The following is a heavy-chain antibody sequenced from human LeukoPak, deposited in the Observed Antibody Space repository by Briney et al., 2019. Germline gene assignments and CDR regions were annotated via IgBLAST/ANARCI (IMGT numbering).Heavy chain of an antibody. CDR3: ARGWRYYDFWSGYWERRKDYYGMEV. J-gene: IGHJ6*02. CDR2: MNPNNGNT. V-gene: IGHV1-8*01. CDR1: GYTFTSYD. D-gene: IGHD3-3*01. Sequence: SVKVSCKPSGYTFTSYDINWVRQATGQGLEWMGWMNPNNGNTVYAQKFQGRVTMTRNTSISTAYMELSSLRSEDTAVYYCARGWRYYDFWSGYWERRKDYYGMEVWGPGTTVTVSS.